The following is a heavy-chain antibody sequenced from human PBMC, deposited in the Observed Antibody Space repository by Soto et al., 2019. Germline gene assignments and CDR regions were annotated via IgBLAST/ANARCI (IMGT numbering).Heavy chain of an antibody. CDR1: GFTFIRHA. CDR2: ISPSGEST. V-gene: IGHV3-23*01. Sequence: LRLSCAASGFTFIRHAMDWVRQAPVKGLEWVSGISPSGESTHYADSVKGRFTISRDNSNSMLYLQMSSLRAEDTAIYYCVKRPPPYCSGDSCSHVWGQGTTVTVSS. CDR3: VKRPPPYCSGDSCSHV. J-gene: IGHJ6*02. D-gene: IGHD2-15*01.